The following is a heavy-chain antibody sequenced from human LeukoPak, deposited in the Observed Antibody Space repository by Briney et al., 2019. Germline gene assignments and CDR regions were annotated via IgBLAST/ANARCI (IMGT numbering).Heavy chain of an antibody. J-gene: IGHJ3*02. D-gene: IGHD5-24*01. CDR3: AIDRDWAFDI. Sequence: PSETLSLTCTVSGGSISSYYWTWIRQPPGKGLEWIGYIYYSGSTNYNPSLKSRVTISVDTSKNQFSLKLSSVTAADTAVYYCAIDRDWAFDIWGQGTMVTVSS. CDR1: GGSISSYY. CDR2: IYYSGST. V-gene: IGHV4-59*12.